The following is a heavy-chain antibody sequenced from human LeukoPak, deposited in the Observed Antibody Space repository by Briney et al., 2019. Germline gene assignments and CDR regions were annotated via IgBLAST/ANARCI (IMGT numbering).Heavy chain of an antibody. CDR1: GFTFSSSW. V-gene: IGHV3-74*01. Sequence: GGSLRLSCAASGFTFSSSWMHWVRQAPGKGLVWVSRINSDGSGISYSDSVKGRFTVSRDNAKNTLFLQMNSLRAEDTAVYYCASDTVTSWTQHGYWGQGTLVTVSS. D-gene: IGHD2-2*01. CDR2: INSDGSGI. CDR3: ASDTVTSWTQHGY. J-gene: IGHJ4*02.